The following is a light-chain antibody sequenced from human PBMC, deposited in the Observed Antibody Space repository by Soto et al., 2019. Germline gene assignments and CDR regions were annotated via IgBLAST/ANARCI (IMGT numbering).Light chain of an antibody. V-gene: IGLV2-8*01. Sequence: QSALTQPPSASGSPGQSVTISCTGTSSDVGAYDYVSWYQQHPGKAPKLMIYEINKRPSGVPDRFSGSKSGNTASLTVSGLQXEDEADYYCSSFAGSNNFPYVFGTGTKVTV. CDR3: SSFAGSNNFPYV. CDR2: EIN. J-gene: IGLJ1*01. CDR1: SSDVGAYDY.